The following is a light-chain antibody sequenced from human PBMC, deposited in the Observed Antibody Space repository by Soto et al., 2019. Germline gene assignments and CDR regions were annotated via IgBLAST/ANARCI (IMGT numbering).Light chain of an antibody. Sequence: DILMTQSPSTPSASVGDRVTITCRASQSISSWLAWYQQKPGKAPKLLIYDASSLESGVPSRFSVSGSGTEFTLTISCLQPDDFATYYCQQYNSYSCTFGQGTRLEIK. J-gene: IGKJ5*01. CDR2: DAS. CDR3: QQYNSYSCT. CDR1: QSISSW. V-gene: IGKV1-5*01.